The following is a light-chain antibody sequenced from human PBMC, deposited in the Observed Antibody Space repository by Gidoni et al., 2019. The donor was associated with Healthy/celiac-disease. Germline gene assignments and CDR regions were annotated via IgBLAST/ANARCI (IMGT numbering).Light chain of an antibody. V-gene: IGKV3-20*01. J-gene: IGKJ2*03. CDR1: QSVSSGY. CDR3: QQYGSSTPNS. Sequence: ELVLTQSPATLSLSPGERATLSCRASQSVSSGYLAWYQQKPGQAPRLLIYGASSRATGIPDRFSGSGSGTDFTLTISRLEPEDVAVYYCQQYGSSTPNSFGQGTKLEIK. CDR2: GAS.